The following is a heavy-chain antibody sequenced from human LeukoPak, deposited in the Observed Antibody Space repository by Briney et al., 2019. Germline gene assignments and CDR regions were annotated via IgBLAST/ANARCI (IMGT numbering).Heavy chain of an antibody. Sequence: ASVKVSCKASGYTFTSYYMHWVRQAPGQGLEWMGIINPSGGSTSYAQKFQGRVTMTRDTSTSTVYMELSSLRSEDTAVYYCARGQAVRDSKTESGAAYYFDYWGQGTLVTVSS. CDR2: INPSGGST. V-gene: IGHV1-46*01. CDR1: GYTFTSYY. CDR3: ARGQAVRDSKTESGAAYYFDY. J-gene: IGHJ4*02. D-gene: IGHD7-27*01.